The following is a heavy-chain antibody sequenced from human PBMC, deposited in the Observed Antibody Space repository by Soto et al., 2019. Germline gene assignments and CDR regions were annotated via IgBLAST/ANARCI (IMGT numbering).Heavy chain of an antibody. V-gene: IGHV4-59*12. J-gene: IGHJ6*02. CDR3: ARSPDSSGYYPRWYYYGMDV. CDR1: GGSISGYY. Sequence: SETLSLTCTVFGGSISGYYWSWLRQPPGKGLEWIGYIYNIGSTNYNPSLRSRVTMSIDTSQEQFSLKLSSVTAADTAVYYCARSPDSSGYYPRWYYYGMDVWCQGTTVT. CDR2: IYNIGST. D-gene: IGHD3-22*01.